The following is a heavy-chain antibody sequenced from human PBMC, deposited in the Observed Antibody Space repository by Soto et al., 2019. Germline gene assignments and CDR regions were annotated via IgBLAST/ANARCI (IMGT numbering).Heavy chain of an antibody. D-gene: IGHD3-10*01. J-gene: IGHJ4*02. Sequence: EVQLVESGGGLVQPGGSLRLSCAASGFTFSSYSMNWVRQAPGKGLEWVSYISSSSSTIYYADSVKGRLTISRDNAKNSLYLQMNRLRGEDTAVYYCAREGPNYGSGSDFAHWGQGTLVTVFS. V-gene: IGHV3-48*01. CDR2: ISSSSSTI. CDR3: AREGPNYGSGSDFAH. CDR1: GFTFSSYS.